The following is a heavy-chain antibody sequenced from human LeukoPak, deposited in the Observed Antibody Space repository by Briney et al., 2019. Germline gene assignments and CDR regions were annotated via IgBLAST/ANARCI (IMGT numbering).Heavy chain of an antibody. V-gene: IGHV4-39*07. Sequence: PGGSLRLSCAASGFTFSSYSMNWVRQAPGKGLEWIGSIYYSGSTYYNPSLKSRVTISVDTSKNQFSLKLSSVTAADTAVYYCARAIGYPMGYYFDYWGQGTLVTVSS. CDR2: IYYSGST. CDR1: GFTFSSYS. D-gene: IGHD5-18*01. CDR3: ARAIGYPMGYYFDY. J-gene: IGHJ4*02.